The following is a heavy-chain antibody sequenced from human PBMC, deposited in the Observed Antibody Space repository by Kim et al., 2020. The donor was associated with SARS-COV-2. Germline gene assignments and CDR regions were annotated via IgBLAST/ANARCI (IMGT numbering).Heavy chain of an antibody. Sequence: TFYADTVKGRLTISRDNSKNTIYLQINSLRAEDTAVYYCATTTSGWIFDYWGQGTMVTVSS. D-gene: IGHD6-19*01. CDR3: ATTTSGWIFDY. J-gene: IGHJ4*02. CDR2: T. V-gene: IGHV3-23*03.